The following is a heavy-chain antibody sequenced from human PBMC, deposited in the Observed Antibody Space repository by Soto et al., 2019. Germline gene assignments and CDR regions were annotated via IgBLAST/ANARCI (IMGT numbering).Heavy chain of an antibody. D-gene: IGHD4-17*01. J-gene: IGHJ4*02. CDR1: GGSISSYC. V-gene: IGHV4-59*08. CDR2: IYYSGST. CDR3: ASDYGDDY. Sequence: SVTLSLTCTVSGGSISSYCWSWIRQPPGKGLEWIGYIYYSGSTNYNPSLKSRVTISVDTSKNQFSLKLSSVTAADTAVYYCASDYGDDYWGQGTLVTVSS.